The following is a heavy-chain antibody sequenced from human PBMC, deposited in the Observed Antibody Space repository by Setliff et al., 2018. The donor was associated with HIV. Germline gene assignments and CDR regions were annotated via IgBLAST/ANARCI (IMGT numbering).Heavy chain of an antibody. V-gene: IGHV2-5*01. CDR1: GLSLSTSGVG. J-gene: IGHJ4*02. CDR3: AYSGRQLRGPYFDF. Sequence: KSGPTLVNPTQTLTLTCTFSGLSLSTSGVGVGWIRQSPGKALEWLAFIYWNNNKHYSTSLKSRLTVTKDTSKNRVVFTVTNMDPVDTATCYCAYSGRQLRGPYFDFWGQGTPVTVSS. CDR2: IYWNNNK. D-gene: IGHD1-1*01.